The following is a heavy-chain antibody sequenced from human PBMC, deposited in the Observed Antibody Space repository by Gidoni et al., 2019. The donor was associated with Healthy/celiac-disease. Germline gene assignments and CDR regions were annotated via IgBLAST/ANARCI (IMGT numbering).Heavy chain of an antibody. J-gene: IGHJ5*02. CDR2: IYYSGST. D-gene: IGHD3-22*01. Sequence: QVQLQESGPGLVKPSETLSLTCTVSGGSISSYYWSWIRQPPGKGLEWIGYIYYSGSTNYNPSLKSRVTISVDTSKNQFSLKLSSVTAADTAVYYCARVGTYYYDSSGYYEGEYWFDPWGQGTLVTVSS. CDR1: GGSISSYY. CDR3: ARVGTYYYDSSGYYEGEYWFDP. V-gene: IGHV4-59*01.